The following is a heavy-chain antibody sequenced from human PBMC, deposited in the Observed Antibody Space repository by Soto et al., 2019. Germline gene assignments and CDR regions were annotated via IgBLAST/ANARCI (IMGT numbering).Heavy chain of an antibody. CDR2: IIPIPDIT. CDR1: GGTFSTYI. CDR3: ARDRITTRGDAFDL. V-gene: IGHV1-69*08. Sequence: QVQLVQSGAEVRKPGSSVKVSCKAPGGTFSTYIISWVRQAPGQGLEWMGRIIPIPDITNYAQKLQGRVTVTADRSTRTAYMELTSLKSEDTAVYYCARDRITTRGDAFDLWGQGTMVTVSS. J-gene: IGHJ3*01. D-gene: IGHD3-3*01.